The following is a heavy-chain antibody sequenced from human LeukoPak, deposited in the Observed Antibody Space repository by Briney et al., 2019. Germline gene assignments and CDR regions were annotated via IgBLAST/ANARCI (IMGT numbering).Heavy chain of an antibody. D-gene: IGHD4-17*01. CDR3: ARVVYGDSSKDFDY. CDR2: IYYSGSS. CDR1: GGSISSYY. V-gene: IGHV4-59*12. Sequence: SETLSLTCTVSGGSISSYYWSWIRQPPGKGLEWIGYIYYSGSSYYNPSLRSRVTISVDTSKNQFSLKLNSVTAADTAVYYCARVVYGDSSKDFDYWGQGTLVTVSS. J-gene: IGHJ4*02.